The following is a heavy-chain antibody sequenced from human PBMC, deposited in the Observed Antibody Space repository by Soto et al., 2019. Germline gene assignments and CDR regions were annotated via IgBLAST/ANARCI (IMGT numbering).Heavy chain of an antibody. CDR1: GFTFSSYG. V-gene: IGHV3-30*18. J-gene: IGHJ4*02. D-gene: IGHD3-22*01. CDR3: VKDPYDSSGYYYVFDY. CDR2: ISDDGNNK. Sequence: PVGSLRLSCAASGFTFSSYGIHWVRQAPGKGLEWVAFISDDGNNKYYADSVKGRFTISRDNFRNTLYLQMNSLRAEDTAVYYCVKDPYDSSGYYYVFDYWGQGTLVTVSS.